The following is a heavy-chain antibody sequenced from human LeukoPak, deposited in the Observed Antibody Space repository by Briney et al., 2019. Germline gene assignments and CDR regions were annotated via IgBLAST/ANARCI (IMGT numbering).Heavy chain of an antibody. CDR3: ARHIGLLWFGELLSYAFDI. J-gene: IGHJ3*02. CDR2: INHSGST. Sequence: SETLSLTCAVYGGSFSGYYWSWIRQPPGKGLEWIGEINHSGSTNYNPSLKSRVTISVDTSKNQLSLKLSSVTAADTAVYYCARHIGLLWFGELLSYAFDIWGQGTMVTVSS. D-gene: IGHD3-10*01. CDR1: GGSFSGYY. V-gene: IGHV4-34*01.